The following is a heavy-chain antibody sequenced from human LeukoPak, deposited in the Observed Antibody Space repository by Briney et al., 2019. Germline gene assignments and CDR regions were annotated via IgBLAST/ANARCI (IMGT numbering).Heavy chain of an antibody. J-gene: IGHJ6*02. V-gene: IGHV4-34*01. CDR2: INHSGST. Sequence: SETLSLTCAVYGGSFSGYYWSWIRQPPGKGLEWIGEINHSGSTNYNPSLKSRVTISVDTSKNQFSLKLSSVTAADTAVYYCARGVSEYCSSTSCYNGYYGMDVWGQGTTVTVSS. CDR1: GGSFSGYY. CDR3: ARGVSEYCSSTSCYNGYYGMDV. D-gene: IGHD2-2*02.